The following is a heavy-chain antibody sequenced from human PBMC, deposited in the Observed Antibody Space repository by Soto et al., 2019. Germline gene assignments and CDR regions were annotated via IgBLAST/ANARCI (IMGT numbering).Heavy chain of an antibody. Sequence: HPGGSLRLSCAASGFTFSSYAMSWVRQAPGKGLEWVSAISGSGGSTYYADSVKGRFTISRDNSKNTLYLQMNSLRAEDTAVYYCANTPQSRSSSLVVDYWGQGTLVTVSS. D-gene: IGHD6-6*01. CDR1: GFTFSSYA. CDR2: ISGSGGST. CDR3: ANTPQSRSSSLVVDY. J-gene: IGHJ4*02. V-gene: IGHV3-23*01.